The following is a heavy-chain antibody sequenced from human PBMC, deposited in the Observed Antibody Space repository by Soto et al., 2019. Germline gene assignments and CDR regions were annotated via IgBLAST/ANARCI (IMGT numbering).Heavy chain of an antibody. J-gene: IGHJ4*02. CDR1: GFTFSSYG. D-gene: IGHD5-12*01. CDR2: IWYDGSNK. V-gene: IGHV3-33*01. Sequence: VPLVESGGGVVQPGRSLRLSCAASGFTFSSYGMHWVRQAPGKGLEWVAVIWYDGSNKYYADSVKGRFTISRDNSKNTLYLQMNSLRAEDTAVYYCASGPIPSGPFDYWGQGTLVTVSS. CDR3: ASGPIPSGPFDY.